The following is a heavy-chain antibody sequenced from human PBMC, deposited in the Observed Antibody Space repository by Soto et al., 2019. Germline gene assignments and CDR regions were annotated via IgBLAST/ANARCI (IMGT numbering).Heavy chain of an antibody. CDR2: INWNSGSI. D-gene: IGHD2-15*01. Sequence: GGSLRLSCAASGFTFDDYAMHWVRQAPGKGLEWVSVINWNSGSIGYADSVKGRFTISRDNAKNSLFLQMNSLKPEDTALYYCAKDNACSGANCYLSYYYYYMDVWGKGTTVTVSS. J-gene: IGHJ6*03. V-gene: IGHV3-9*01. CDR1: GFTFDDYA. CDR3: AKDNACSGANCYLSYYYYYMDV.